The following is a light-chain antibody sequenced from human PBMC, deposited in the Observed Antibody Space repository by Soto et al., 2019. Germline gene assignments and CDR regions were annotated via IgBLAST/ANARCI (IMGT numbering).Light chain of an antibody. Sequence: QCVLTQPRSVSGSPGQSVTISCTGTISDVGGYNYVSWYQQHPGKAPKLMIYDVSKRPSGVPDRFSGSKSGNTASLTISGLQAEDEADYYCCSYAGSQTLYVFGTGTRSTS. CDR2: DVS. V-gene: IGLV2-11*01. CDR1: ISDVGGYNY. CDR3: CSYAGSQTLYV. J-gene: IGLJ1*01.